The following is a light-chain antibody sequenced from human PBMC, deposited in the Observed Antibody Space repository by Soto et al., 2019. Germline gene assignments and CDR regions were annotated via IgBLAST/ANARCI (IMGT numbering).Light chain of an antibody. Sequence: QSALTQPRSVSGSPGQSVTISCTGTSSDVGGYNYVSWYQQHPGKAPKLMIYDVSKRPSGVPDRFSGSKSGNTASLTISGLQAEDEADYYCCSYGGSYTSHVVFVGGTKLTVL. CDR2: DVS. J-gene: IGLJ2*01. CDR3: CSYGGSYTSHVV. V-gene: IGLV2-11*01. CDR1: SSDVGGYNY.